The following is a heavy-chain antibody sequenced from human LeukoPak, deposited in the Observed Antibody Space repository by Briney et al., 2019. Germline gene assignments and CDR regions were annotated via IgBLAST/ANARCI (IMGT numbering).Heavy chain of an antibody. D-gene: IGHD2-2*03. V-gene: IGHV3-49*04. Sequence: GGSLRLSCTASGFTFGEYAMSWVRQAPGKGLEWVGFIRSKAYGGTTEYAASVKGRFTISRDDSKSIAYLQMNSLKTEDTAVYYCTRVPGINPGYCSSTSCYYDYYYGMDVWGKGTTVTVSS. CDR1: GFTFGEYA. CDR3: TRVPGINPGYCSSTSCYYDYYYGMDV. CDR2: IRSKAYGGTT. J-gene: IGHJ6*04.